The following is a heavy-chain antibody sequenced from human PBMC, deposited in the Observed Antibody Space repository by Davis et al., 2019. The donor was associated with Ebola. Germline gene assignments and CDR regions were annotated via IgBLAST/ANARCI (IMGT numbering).Heavy chain of an antibody. V-gene: IGHV3-23*01. Sequence: PGGSLRLSCAASGFTVSSYAMGWVRQAPGKGLEWVSGISGAGGDKKYADSVKGRFTISRDNSKGTLFLQLDSLRVEGTAIYYCTKESRWYGGYYFDSWGQGTLVIVSS. D-gene: IGHD4-23*01. CDR2: ISGAGGDK. CDR1: GFTVSSYA. CDR3: TKESRWYGGYYFDS. J-gene: IGHJ4*02.